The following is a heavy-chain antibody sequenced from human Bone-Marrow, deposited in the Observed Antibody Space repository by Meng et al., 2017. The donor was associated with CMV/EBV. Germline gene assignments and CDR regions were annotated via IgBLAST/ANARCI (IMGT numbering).Heavy chain of an antibody. D-gene: IGHD2-2*01. J-gene: IGHJ4*01. Sequence: ASVKVSCKASGYTFTSYGISWVRQAPGQGLEWMGWISAYNGNTNYAQKLQGRVTMTTDTSTSTAYMELRSLRSDDTAVYYCARDRCSSTSCPHFDYWGHGPLVTVSS. CDR3: ARDRCSSTSCPHFDY. V-gene: IGHV1-18*01. CDR2: ISAYNGNT. CDR1: GYTFTSYG.